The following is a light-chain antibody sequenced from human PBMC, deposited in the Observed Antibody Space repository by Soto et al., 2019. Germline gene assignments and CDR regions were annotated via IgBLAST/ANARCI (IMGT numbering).Light chain of an antibody. CDR2: SNT. Sequence: QSALTQPPSASGTPGQTIAISCSGGSSNIGSHTVNWYQQLPGTAPRLLIYSNTQRPSGVPVRFSGSKSGTSASLAISGLQSEYEGDYYCAAWDDSLNGVVFGGGTKVTVL. V-gene: IGLV1-44*01. J-gene: IGLJ2*01. CDR3: AAWDDSLNGVV. CDR1: SSNIGSHT.